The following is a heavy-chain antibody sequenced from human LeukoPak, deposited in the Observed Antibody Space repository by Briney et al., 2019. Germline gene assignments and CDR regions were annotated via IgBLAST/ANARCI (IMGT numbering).Heavy chain of an antibody. CDR2: INWNGGST. J-gene: IGHJ5*02. D-gene: IGHD2-15*01. CDR3: ARDVVVVAATHTFNWFDP. V-gene: IGHV3-20*04. Sequence: PGGSLRLSCAASGFTFDDYGMSWVRQAPGKGLEWVSGINWNGGSTGYADSVKGRFTISRDNAKNSLYLQMNSLRAEDTALYYCARDVVVVAATHTFNWFDPWGQGTLVTVSS. CDR1: GFTFDDYG.